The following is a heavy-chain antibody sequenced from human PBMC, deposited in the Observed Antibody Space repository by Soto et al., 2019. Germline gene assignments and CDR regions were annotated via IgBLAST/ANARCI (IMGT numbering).Heavy chain of an antibody. CDR1: GFTFSSYG. Sequence: GGSLRLSCAASGFTFSSYGMHWVRQAPGKGLEWVAVISYDGSNKYYADSVKGRFTISRDNSKNTLYLQMNSLRAEDTAVYYCAKDRGLRFLDNWGQGTLVTVSS. CDR2: ISYDGSNK. D-gene: IGHD3-3*01. CDR3: AKDRGLRFLDN. V-gene: IGHV3-30*18. J-gene: IGHJ4*02.